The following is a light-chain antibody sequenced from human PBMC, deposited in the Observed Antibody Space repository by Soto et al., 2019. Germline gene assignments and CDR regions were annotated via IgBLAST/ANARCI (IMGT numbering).Light chain of an antibody. CDR2: GAS. V-gene: IGKV3-15*01. CDR3: QQYNNWPLT. CDR1: QGFSRH. J-gene: IGKJ4*01. Sequence: ERGVTQSSGPLAVSSGGKATLSFRASQGFSRHLAWYQQKPGQAPRLLIYGASTRATGIPARFSGSGSGTEFTLTISSLQSEDFAVYYCQQYNNWPLTFGGGTKVQIK.